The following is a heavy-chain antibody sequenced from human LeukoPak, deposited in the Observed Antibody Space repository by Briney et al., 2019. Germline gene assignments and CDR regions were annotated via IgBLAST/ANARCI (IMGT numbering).Heavy chain of an antibody. CDR1: GGSVSSGNYY. V-gene: IGHV4-61*01. CDR2: IYYSGST. D-gene: IGHD1-26*01. J-gene: IGHJ5*02. CDR3: ARCGHSDWFDP. Sequence: PSETLSLTCTVSGGSVSSGNYYWSWIRQPPGKGLEWIGYIYYSGSTYYNPSLKSRVTISVDTSKNQFSLKLSSVTAADTAVYYCARCGHSDWFDPWGQGTLVTVSS.